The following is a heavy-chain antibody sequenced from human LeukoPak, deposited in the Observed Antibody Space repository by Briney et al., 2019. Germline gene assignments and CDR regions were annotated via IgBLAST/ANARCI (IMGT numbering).Heavy chain of an antibody. CDR1: GGSISSSNW. V-gene: IGHV4-4*02. CDR2: IYHSGST. Sequence: SETLSLTCAVSGGSISSSNWWSWVRQPPGKGLEWIGEIYHSGSTNYNPSLKSRVTISVGKSKNQFSLKLSSVTAADTAVYYCGGSGSYSPYYYYGMDVWGQGTTVTVSS. J-gene: IGHJ6*02. D-gene: IGHD3-10*01. CDR3: GGSGSYSPYYYYGMDV.